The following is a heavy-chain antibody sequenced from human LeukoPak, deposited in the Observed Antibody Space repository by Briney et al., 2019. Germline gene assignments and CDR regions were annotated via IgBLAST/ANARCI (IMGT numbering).Heavy chain of an antibody. CDR1: GFIFNTYA. V-gene: IGHV3-23*01. CDR3: AKVGGAIAH. J-gene: IGHJ4*02. Sequence: GGSLRLSCAASGFIFNTYAMSWVRQAPGKGLEWVSTISGSGHNTYYADSVKARFIISRDNSKNMLFLQMDSLRADDTAVYYCAKVGGAIAHWGQGTLVTVSS. D-gene: IGHD2-21*01. CDR2: ISGSGHNT.